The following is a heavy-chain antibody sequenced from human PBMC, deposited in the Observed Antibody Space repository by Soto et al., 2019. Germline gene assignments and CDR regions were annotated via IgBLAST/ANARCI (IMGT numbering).Heavy chain of an antibody. CDR3: ERDRTYYYDSSGSIPTNWFDP. CDR1: GFTFSSYW. CDR2: INSDGSST. J-gene: IGHJ5*02. V-gene: IGHV3-74*01. Sequence: GGSLRLSCAASGFTFSSYWMHWVRQAPGKGLVWVSRINSDGSSTSYADSVKGRFTISRDNAKNTLYLQMNSLRAEDTAVYYCERDRTYYYDSSGSIPTNWFDPWGQGTLVTVSS. D-gene: IGHD3-22*01.